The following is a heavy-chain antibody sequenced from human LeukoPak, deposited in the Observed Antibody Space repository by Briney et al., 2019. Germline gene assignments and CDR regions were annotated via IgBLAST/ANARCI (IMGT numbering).Heavy chain of an antibody. V-gene: IGHV3-11*04. J-gene: IGHJ1*01. D-gene: IGHD1-26*01. CDR2: VSSSGSTI. CDR3: AREAQGESGSSRAEYFQH. Sequence: PSETLSLTCAVYGGSFSGYYWSWIRQTPGKGLEWISYVSSSGSTIHYADSVKGRFTISRDNAKNSLYLQMNSLRAEDTAVYYCAREAQGESGSSRAEYFQHWGQGTLVTVSS. CDR1: GGSFSGYY.